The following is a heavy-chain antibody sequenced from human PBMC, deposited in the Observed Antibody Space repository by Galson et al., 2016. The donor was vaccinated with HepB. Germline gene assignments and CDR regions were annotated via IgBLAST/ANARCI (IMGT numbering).Heavy chain of an antibody. J-gene: IGHJ6*02. Sequence: SLRLSCAASGFTVSTNYMSWVRQAPGKGLEWVSVIYGGGSTTYADSVKGRFTTSRHNSKNTLYLQMNSLRTEDTAVYYCARPLPNVGYGMDVWGQGTTVTGSS. V-gene: IGHV3-53*04. CDR1: GFTVSTNY. CDR3: ARPLPNVGYGMDV. D-gene: IGHD2-15*01. CDR2: IYGGGST.